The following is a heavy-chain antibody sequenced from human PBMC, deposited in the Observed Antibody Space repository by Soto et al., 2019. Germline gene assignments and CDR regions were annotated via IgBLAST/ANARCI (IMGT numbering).Heavy chain of an antibody. Sequence: QVQLVESGGGVVQPGRSLRLSCAASGFTFSSYGMHWVRQAPGKGLEWVAVISYDGSNKYYADSVKGRFTISRDNSKNTLYLQMNSLRAEDTAVYYCAKESESYYYDSSPDYWGQGTLVTVSS. CDR3: AKESESYYYDSSPDY. CDR2: ISYDGSNK. D-gene: IGHD3-22*01. V-gene: IGHV3-30*18. CDR1: GFTFSSYG. J-gene: IGHJ4*02.